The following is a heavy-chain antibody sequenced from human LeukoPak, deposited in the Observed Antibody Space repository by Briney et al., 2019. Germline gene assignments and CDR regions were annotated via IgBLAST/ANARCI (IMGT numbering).Heavy chain of an antibody. D-gene: IGHD1-26*01. Sequence: PGGSLRLSCAASGFIFSSYGMHWVRQAPGKGLEWVAVISYDGSNKYYADSVKGRFTISRDNSKNTLYLQVNSLRAEDTAVYYCAKDLGMEWELPPGGFDYWGQGTLVTVSS. V-gene: IGHV3-30*18. CDR2: ISYDGSNK. J-gene: IGHJ4*02. CDR3: AKDLGMEWELPPGGFDY. CDR1: GFIFSSYG.